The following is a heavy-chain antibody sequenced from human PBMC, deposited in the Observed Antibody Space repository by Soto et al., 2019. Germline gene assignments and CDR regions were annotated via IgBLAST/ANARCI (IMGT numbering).Heavy chain of an antibody. D-gene: IGHD2-8*02. CDR1: GLTFNTNG. J-gene: IGHJ4*02. Sequence: QVQLVESGGDVVLPGKSLRLSCAVSGLTFNTNGMHWVRQAPGKGLEWVAVIWYDGSKKYYADSVKGRFTISRDNSKNTLYLQMNSLRVEDTAVYYCAREGPSWSDEAHLSYWGQGTLVTVSS. CDR3: AREGPSWSDEAHLSY. V-gene: IGHV3-33*01. CDR2: IWYDGSKK.